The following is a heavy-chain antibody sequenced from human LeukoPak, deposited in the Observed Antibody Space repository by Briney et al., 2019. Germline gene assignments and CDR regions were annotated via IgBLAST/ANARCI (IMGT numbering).Heavy chain of an antibody. V-gene: IGHV3-7*04. CDR3: ARDSPGYLAYDS. J-gene: IGHJ4*02. Sequence: GGSLRLSCAASGFTFSSYAMTWVRQAPGKGPEWVANIKEDGSATYYVDSVKGRFTISRDNAKKSLYLQMNSLRAEDTAVYYCARDSPGYLAYDSWGQGTLVTVSS. CDR1: GFTFSSYA. CDR2: IKEDGSAT. D-gene: IGHD1-1*01.